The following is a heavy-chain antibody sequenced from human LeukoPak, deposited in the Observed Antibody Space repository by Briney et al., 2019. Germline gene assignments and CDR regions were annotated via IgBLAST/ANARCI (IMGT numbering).Heavy chain of an antibody. V-gene: IGHV3-21*01. CDR3: ARFYGGSGYYS. CDR1: GFTFSSYT. Sequence: PGGSLRLSCAASGFTFSSYTMNWVRQAPGKGLEWVSAISSGSNYIYYTDSVKGRFTISRDDAKNSLYLQMNGLRAEDTAVYYCARFYGGSGYYSWGRGTLVTVSS. J-gene: IGHJ4*02. CDR2: ISSGSNYI. D-gene: IGHD3-22*01.